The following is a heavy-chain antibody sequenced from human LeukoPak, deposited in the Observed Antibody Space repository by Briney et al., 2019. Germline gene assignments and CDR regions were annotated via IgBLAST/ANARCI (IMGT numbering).Heavy chain of an antibody. Sequence: SETLSLTCTVSGGSISSYYWSWIRQPAGKGLEWIGRIYTSGSTNYNPSLKSRVTMSVDTSKNQFSLKLSSVTAADTAVYYCARTSSSWYMYYFDCWGQGTLVTVSS. CDR2: IYTSGST. CDR1: GGSISSYY. D-gene: IGHD6-13*01. J-gene: IGHJ4*02. CDR3: ARTSSSWYMYYFDC. V-gene: IGHV4-4*07.